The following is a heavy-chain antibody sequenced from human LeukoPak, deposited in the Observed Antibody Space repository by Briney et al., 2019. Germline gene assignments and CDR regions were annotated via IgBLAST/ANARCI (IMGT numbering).Heavy chain of an antibody. D-gene: IGHD3-10*01. V-gene: IGHV4-30-4*07. J-gene: IGHJ5*02. CDR3: AREGLNMVRGVIPKEAWGWFDP. Sequence: PSETLSLTCAVSGGSISRGGYSWSWIRQPPGKGLEWIGYFYYSGSTYYNPSLKSRVTISVDTSKNQFSLKLSSVTAADTAVYYCAREGLNMVRGVIPKEAWGWFDPWGQGTLVTVSS. CDR2: FYYSGST. CDR1: GGSISRGGYS.